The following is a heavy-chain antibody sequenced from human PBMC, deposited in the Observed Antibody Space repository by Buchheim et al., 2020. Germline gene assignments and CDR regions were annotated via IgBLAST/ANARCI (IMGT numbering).Heavy chain of an antibody. CDR1: GGSISSGSYY. V-gene: IGHV4-61*02. J-gene: IGHJ6*02. CDR2: IYTSGST. Sequence: QVQLQESGPGLVKPSQTLSLTCTVSGGSISSGSYYWSWIRQPAGKGLEWIGRIYTSGSTNYNPSLKSRVTISVDTSKNQFSLKLSSVTAADTAVYYCAMERITIFRGGMDVWDQGTT. CDR3: AMERITIFRGGMDV. D-gene: IGHD3-3*01.